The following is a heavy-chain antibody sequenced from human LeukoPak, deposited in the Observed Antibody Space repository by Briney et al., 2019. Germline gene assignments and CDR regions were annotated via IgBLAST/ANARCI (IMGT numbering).Heavy chain of an antibody. D-gene: IGHD2-15*01. CDR1: GGSISSGSYY. Sequence: SETLSLTCTVSGGSISSGSYYWSWIRQPAGKGLEWIGRIYTSGSTNYNPSLKSRVTISVDTSKNQFSLKLSSVTAADTAVYYCARLGYCSGGSCYGIVPYYYYYYMDVWGKGTTVTVSS. J-gene: IGHJ6*03. CDR2: IYTSGST. CDR3: ARLGYCSGGSCYGIVPYYYYYYMDV. V-gene: IGHV4-61*02.